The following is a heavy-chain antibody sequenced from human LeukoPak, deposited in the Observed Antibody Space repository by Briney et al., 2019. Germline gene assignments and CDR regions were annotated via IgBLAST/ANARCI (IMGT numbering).Heavy chain of an antibody. J-gene: IGHJ1*01. Sequence: GGSLRLSCAASGFTFDNYAMNWVRQVPGKGLEWISLISWNSGTIGYADSVKGRFTISRDNANNFLYLQMNSLGAEDTALYYCARAYKDRSLAGKKEFFQHWGQGTLVTVSS. CDR1: GFTFDNYA. V-gene: IGHV3-9*01. CDR3: ARAYKDRSLAGKKEFFQH. CDR2: ISWNSGTI. D-gene: IGHD6-19*01.